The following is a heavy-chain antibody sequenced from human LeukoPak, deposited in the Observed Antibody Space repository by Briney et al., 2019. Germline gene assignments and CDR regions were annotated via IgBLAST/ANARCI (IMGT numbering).Heavy chain of an antibody. CDR3: ARGGIAAAGTYPLLALLVAPSDY. D-gene: IGHD6-13*01. CDR2: INGSGGRT. CDR1: GFTFSSYA. Sequence: GSLRLSCAASGFTFSSYAMTWVRQAPGKGLEWVSGINGSGGRTYYAVSVKGRFTISRDNSKNTLYLQMNSLRAEDTAVYYCARGGIAAAGTYPLLALLVAPSDYWGQGTLVTVSS. V-gene: IGHV3-23*01. J-gene: IGHJ4*02.